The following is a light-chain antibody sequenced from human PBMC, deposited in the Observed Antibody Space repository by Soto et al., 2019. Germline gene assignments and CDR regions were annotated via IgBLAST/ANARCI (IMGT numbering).Light chain of an antibody. V-gene: IGKV1-39*01. CDR1: QSIGTY. CDR2: GAS. Sequence: DIQMTQSPSSLPASVGDIISITCRASQSIGTYLSWYQQKPGKAPKLLIYGASNLQSGVPSRFSGSGSETGFTLTISSLQPEDFATYYCQQSYSAPRTFGKGTKVQIK. CDR3: QQSYSAPRT. J-gene: IGKJ2*02.